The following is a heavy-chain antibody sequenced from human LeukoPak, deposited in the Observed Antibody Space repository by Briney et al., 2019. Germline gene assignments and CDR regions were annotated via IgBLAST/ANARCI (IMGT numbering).Heavy chain of an antibody. Sequence: RASVKVSCKASGYTFISYGFSWVRQAPGQGLEWMGWISNYNGNTNYAQKFHGRVNMTIDTSTTTSYMEVRSLRSDDTAVYYCARDLAWRANLVGPTEDWLDPWGQGTLVTVPS. CDR1: GYTFISYG. CDR3: ARDLAWRANLVGPTEDWLDP. J-gene: IGHJ5*02. V-gene: IGHV1-18*01. D-gene: IGHD1-26*01. CDR2: ISNYNGNT.